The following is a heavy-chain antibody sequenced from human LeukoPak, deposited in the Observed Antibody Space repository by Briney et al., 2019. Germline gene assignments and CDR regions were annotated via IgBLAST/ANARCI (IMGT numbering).Heavy chain of an antibody. CDR2: IIPIFGTA. D-gene: IGHD2-2*01. Sequence: ASVKVSCKASGYTFTSYGISWVRQAPGQGLEWMGGIIPIFGTANYAQKFQGRVTITADESTSTAYMELSSLRSEDTAVYYCATRYCSSTSCYSSYFQHWGQGTLVTVSS. CDR1: GYTFTSYG. J-gene: IGHJ1*01. CDR3: ATRYCSSTSCYSSYFQH. V-gene: IGHV1-69*13.